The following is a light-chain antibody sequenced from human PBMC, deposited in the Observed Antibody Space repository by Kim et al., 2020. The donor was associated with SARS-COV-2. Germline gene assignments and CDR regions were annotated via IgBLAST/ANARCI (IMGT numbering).Light chain of an antibody. CDR1: QSVSSSY. Sequence: EIVLTQSPGTLSLSPGERATLSCRASQSVSSSYLAWYQQKPGQAPRLLIYGASSRATGISDRFSGSGSETVFTHTISRLAPEDFAVYYCQEYGSSPLPCGGGTTLEI. CDR2: GAS. CDR3: QEYGSSPLP. J-gene: IGKJ4*01. V-gene: IGKV3-20*01.